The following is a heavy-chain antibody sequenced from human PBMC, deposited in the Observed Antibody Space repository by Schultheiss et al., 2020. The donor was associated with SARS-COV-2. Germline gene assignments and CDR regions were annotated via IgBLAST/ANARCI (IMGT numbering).Heavy chain of an antibody. CDR3: ARDLTMVRGGGVYYYYGMDV. D-gene: IGHD3-10*01. Sequence: ASVKVSCKASGYTFTGYYMHWVRQAPGQGLEWMGWINPNSGGTNYAQKFQGWVTMTRDTSISTAYMELSRLRSDDTAVYYCARDLTMVRGGGVYYYYGMDVWGQGTTVTVSS. V-gene: IGHV1-2*04. CDR1: GYTFTGYY. CDR2: INPNSGGT. J-gene: IGHJ6*02.